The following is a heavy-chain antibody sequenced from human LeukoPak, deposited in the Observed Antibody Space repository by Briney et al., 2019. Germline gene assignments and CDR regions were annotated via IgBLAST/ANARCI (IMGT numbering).Heavy chain of an antibody. CDR3: ARTHNWNDAGFDY. CDR2: INAGNGNT. CDR1: GYTFTTYA. Sequence: ASVKVSCKASGYTFTTYAMHWVRQAPGQRLEWMGWINAGNGNTKYSQKFQGRVTITRDTSASTAYMELNSLRSADTAVYYCARTHNWNDAGFDYWGQGTLVAVSS. V-gene: IGHV1-3*01. D-gene: IGHD1-20*01. J-gene: IGHJ4*02.